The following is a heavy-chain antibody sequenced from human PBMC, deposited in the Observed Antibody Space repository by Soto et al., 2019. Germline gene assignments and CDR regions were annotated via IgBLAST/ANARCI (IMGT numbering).Heavy chain of an antibody. CDR1: GFTFNTYG. J-gene: IGHJ4*02. CDR3: ARSSPTQYDFWSGWYYFDY. D-gene: IGHD3-3*01. V-gene: IGHV3-33*01. CDR2: VWYDGSKT. Sequence: QVPLVESGGGVVQPGRSLRLSCAASGFTFNTYGMHWVRQAPGKGLEWVAVVWYDGSKTDYADSVKGRFTISRDNSENTVYLQMNSLRAEDTALYYYARSSPTQYDFWSGWYYFDYWGQGTLVTVSS.